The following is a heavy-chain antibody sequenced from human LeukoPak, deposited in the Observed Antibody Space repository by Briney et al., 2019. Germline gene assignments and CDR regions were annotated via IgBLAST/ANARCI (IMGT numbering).Heavy chain of an antibody. V-gene: IGHV3-48*03. D-gene: IGHD6-25*01. CDR3: AREHSSSGWGYFDY. CDR1: GFTFSSYE. Sequence: GGSLRLSCAASGFTFSSYEMNWVRQAPGKGLEWVSYITNRGSGSTIYYAGSAKGRFTVSRDDAKNSLYLQMNSLRVEDTAVYYCAREHSSSGWGYFDYWGQGALVTVSS. CDR2: ITNRGSGSTI. J-gene: IGHJ4*02.